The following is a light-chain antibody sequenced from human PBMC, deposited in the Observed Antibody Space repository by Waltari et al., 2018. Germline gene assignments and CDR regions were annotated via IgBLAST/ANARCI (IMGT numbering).Light chain of an antibody. V-gene: IGLV3-25*03. Sequence: SYELTQPPSVSVSPGQTAKIPCSGDALPKQYTYWYQQKPGQAHMLVIYKDTERHSGIPGRFSCSSSVTTVTLTISEVQAEAEADYYCLSAYSVGSQGVFGGVTKLTVL. CDR3: LSAYSVGSQGV. CDR1: ALPKQY. CDR2: KDT. J-gene: IGLJ2*01.